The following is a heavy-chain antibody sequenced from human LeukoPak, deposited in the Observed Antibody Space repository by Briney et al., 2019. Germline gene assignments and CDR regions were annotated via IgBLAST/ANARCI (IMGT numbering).Heavy chain of an antibody. Sequence: GGSLRLSCAASGFTLSSYGMYWVRQAPGKGLEGVAIISYDGGDKYYADSVKGRFIISRDNSKNTLFLQMNSLRAEDTAVYYCAKEKDFWSGYYIFSLDYWGQGTLVTVSS. CDR1: GFTLSSYG. V-gene: IGHV3-30*18. CDR3: AKEKDFWSGYYIFSLDY. J-gene: IGHJ4*02. D-gene: IGHD3-3*01. CDR2: ISYDGGDK.